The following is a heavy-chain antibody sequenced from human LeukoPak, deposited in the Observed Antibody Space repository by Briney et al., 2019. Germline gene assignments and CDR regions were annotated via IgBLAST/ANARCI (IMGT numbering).Heavy chain of an antibody. CDR2: IYSGGST. CDR3: TGSFGELTFFDY. CDR1: GGSFSGYY. D-gene: IGHD3-10*01. V-gene: IGHV3-53*03. J-gene: IGHJ4*02. Sequence: ETLSLTCAVYGGSFSGYYWSWIRQPPGKGLEWVSVIYSGGSTYYADSVKGRFTISRNNSKNTLYLQMNSLKTEDTAVYYCTGSFGELTFFDYWGLGTLVTVSS.